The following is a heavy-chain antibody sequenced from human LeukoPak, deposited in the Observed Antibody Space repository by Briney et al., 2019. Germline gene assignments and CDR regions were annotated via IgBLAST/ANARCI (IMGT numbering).Heavy chain of an antibody. V-gene: IGHV1-2*02. CDR3: ARSQFRTTNSGTWGFRP. CDR1: GYSLSDYY. J-gene: IGHJ1*01. Sequence: ASVKVSCKASGYSLSDYYLHWMRQAPGQRPEWMAWINPNNGETKIAQKFQGRVTMTRDTSINTAYMEVSSLRPGGTAVYFCARSQFRTTNSGTWGFRPWGQGTLVTVTS. CDR2: INPNNGET. D-gene: IGHD3-16*01.